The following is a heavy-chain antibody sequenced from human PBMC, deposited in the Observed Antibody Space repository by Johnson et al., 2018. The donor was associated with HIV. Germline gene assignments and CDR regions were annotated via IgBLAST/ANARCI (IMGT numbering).Heavy chain of an antibody. J-gene: IGHJ3*02. V-gene: IGHV3-23*04. CDR1: GFTFSIYA. D-gene: IGHD3-10*01. CDR3: ASSYSESDAFDI. Sequence: VQLVESGGGLVQPGGSLRLSCAVSGFTFSIYAMSWVRQAPGKGLEWVSTISASGGSTYYADSVKGRFTISRDNSKNTLYLQMNSLRVEDTAVYYCASSYSESDAFDIWGQGTMVTVSS. CDR2: ISASGGST.